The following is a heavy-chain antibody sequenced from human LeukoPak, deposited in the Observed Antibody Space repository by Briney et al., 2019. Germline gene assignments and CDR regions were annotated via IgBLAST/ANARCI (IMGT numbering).Heavy chain of an antibody. D-gene: IGHD5-18*01. J-gene: IGHJ5*02. V-gene: IGHV4-59*08. CDR1: GGSFSNYY. CDR2: IYYSGST. Sequence: SETLSLTCTVSGGSFSNYYWSWIRQPPGKGLEWIGYIYYSGSTNYNPSLKSRVTISVDTSKNQFSLNLSSVTAADTAAYYCARHPTALVSYGFDPWAREPWSPSPQ. CDR3: ARHPTALVSYGFDP.